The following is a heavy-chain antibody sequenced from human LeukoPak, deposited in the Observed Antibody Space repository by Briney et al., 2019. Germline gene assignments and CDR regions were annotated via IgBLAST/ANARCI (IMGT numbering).Heavy chain of an antibody. V-gene: IGHV1-18*01. D-gene: IGHD3-3*01. J-gene: IGHJ4*02. CDR3: ARVLRYDFWSAYYFDY. CDR1: GYTFNSYD. CDR2: ISTYNGNT. Sequence: ASVKVSCKASGYTFNSYDISWVRQAPGQGLEWMSWISTYNGNTNYALKVQGRATMTTDTSTSTAYMELRSLRSDDTAVYYCARVLRYDFWSAYYFDYWGQGTLVTVSS.